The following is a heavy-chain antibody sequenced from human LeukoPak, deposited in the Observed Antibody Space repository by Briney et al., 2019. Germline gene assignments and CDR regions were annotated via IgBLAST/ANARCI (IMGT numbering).Heavy chain of an antibody. CDR2: ISYDGSNK. D-gene: IGHD3-22*01. J-gene: IGHJ5*02. CDR3: ARADNP. Sequence: GRSLRLSCAASGFTFSSYAMHWVRQAPGKGLEWVAVISYDGSNKYYADSVKGRFTISRGNSKNTLYLQMNSLRAEDTAVYYCARADNPWGQGTLVTVSS. V-gene: IGHV3-30*04. CDR1: GFTFSSYA.